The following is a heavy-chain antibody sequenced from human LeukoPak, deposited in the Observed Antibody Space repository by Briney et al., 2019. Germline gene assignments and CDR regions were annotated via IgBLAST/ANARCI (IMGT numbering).Heavy chain of an antibody. V-gene: IGHV3-7*01. CDR3: ASAAGWESAY. D-gene: IGHD1-26*01. Sequence: GGSLRLSCAASGTTFDSHYMTWVRQTPEKGLEWVANINKDGSEKNYVGSVKGRFTISRDNAKKSLYLQMNSLRAEDTAVYYCASAAGWESAYWGQGTLVTVSS. J-gene: IGHJ4*02. CDR2: INKDGSEK. CDR1: GTTFDSHY.